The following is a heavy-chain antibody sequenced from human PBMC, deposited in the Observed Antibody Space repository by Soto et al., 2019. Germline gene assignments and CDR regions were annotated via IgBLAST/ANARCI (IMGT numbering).Heavy chain of an antibody. Sequence: EVQLVESGGGLVHSGGSLRLSCAASGFPFSTYGINWVRQAPGKGLEWISYISSSSSTIYYADSVKGRFTIHRDNAKNLVYLQMNSLRSDDTAVYYCARDLGYRRGSRTRDSWGQGTLVTV. CDR3: ARDLGYRRGSRTRDS. V-gene: IGHV3-48*01. D-gene: IGHD6-19*01. CDR2: ISSSSSTI. CDR1: GFPFSTYG. J-gene: IGHJ4*02.